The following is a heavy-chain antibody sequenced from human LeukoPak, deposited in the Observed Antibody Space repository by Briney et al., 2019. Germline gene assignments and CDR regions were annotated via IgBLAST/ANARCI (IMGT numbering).Heavy chain of an antibody. J-gene: IGHJ4*02. V-gene: IGHV4-39*01. CDR2: FTYGGGT. Sequence: PSETLSLTCIVSGDSIRNSNYYWGWIRQPPGKGLEWIGSFTYGGGTYYNPSLKSRVTISVDTSKNQFSLKVTSVTAADTAVDYCARRSSNPVGAIDYWGQGTLVIVSS. CDR3: ARRSSNPVGAIDY. CDR1: GDSIRNSNYY. D-gene: IGHD1-26*01.